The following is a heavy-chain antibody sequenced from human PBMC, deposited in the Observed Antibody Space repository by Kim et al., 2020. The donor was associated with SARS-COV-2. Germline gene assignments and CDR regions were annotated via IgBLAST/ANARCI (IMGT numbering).Heavy chain of an antibody. CDR1: GFTFSSYG. J-gene: IGHJ6*02. D-gene: IGHD3-10*01. CDR2: ISYDGSNK. Sequence: GGSLRLSCAASGFTFSSYGMDWVRQAPGKGLEWVAVISYDGSNKYYADSVKGRFTISRDNSKNTLYLQMNSLRAEDTAVYYCAKVTDYYGSGSQYYYYYGMGVWGPGTTVTVSS. CDR3: AKVTDYYGSGSQYYYYYGMGV. V-gene: IGHV3-30*18.